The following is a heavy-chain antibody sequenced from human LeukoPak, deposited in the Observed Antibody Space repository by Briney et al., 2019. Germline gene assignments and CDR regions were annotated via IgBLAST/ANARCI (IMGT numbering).Heavy chain of an antibody. CDR2: ISGSGGST. D-gene: IGHD3-10*01. CDR3: AKDLSGTSGGSGSYTFDY. J-gene: IGHJ4*02. CDR1: GFTFSSYA. V-gene: IGHV3-23*01. Sequence: GGSLRLSCAASGFTFSSYAMSWVRQAPGKGLEWVSAISGSGGSTYYADSVKGRFTISRDNSKNTLYLQMNSLRAEDTAVYYCAKDLSGTSGGSGSYTFDYWGQGTLVTVSS.